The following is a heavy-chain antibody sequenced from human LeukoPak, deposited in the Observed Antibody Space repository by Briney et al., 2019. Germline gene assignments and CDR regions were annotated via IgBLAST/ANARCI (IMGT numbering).Heavy chain of an antibody. CDR2: IYYSGSA. CDR3: ARHVRFGELYGWFDP. CDR1: GFTVSSNS. Sequence: PGGSLRLSCTVSGFTVSSNSMSWVRQSPGKGPEWIGSIYYSGSAYYNPSLKSRVTISVDTSKNQFSLRLTSATAANTAVYYCARHVRFGELYGWFDPWGQGTLVTVSS. J-gene: IGHJ5*02. V-gene: IGHV4-39*01. D-gene: IGHD3-10*01.